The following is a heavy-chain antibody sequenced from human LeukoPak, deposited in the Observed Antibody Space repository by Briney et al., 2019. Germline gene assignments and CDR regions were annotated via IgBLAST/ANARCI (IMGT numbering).Heavy chain of an antibody. Sequence: SETLSLTCTVSGNFISSGYYWGWIRQPPGKGLKWIGSISHSGNTYYNPSLKSRVTISVDTSKNQFSLKLSSVTAADTAVYYCARGQARLSWFDPWGQGTLVTVSS. CDR1: GNFISSGYY. J-gene: IGHJ5*02. V-gene: IGHV4-38-2*02. D-gene: IGHD6-19*01. CDR3: ARGQARLSWFDP. CDR2: ISHSGNT.